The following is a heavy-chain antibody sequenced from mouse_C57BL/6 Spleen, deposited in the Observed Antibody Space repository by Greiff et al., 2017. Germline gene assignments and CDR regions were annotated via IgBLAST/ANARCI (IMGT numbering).Heavy chain of an antibody. CDR2: INPNNGGT. CDR3: ARRAPYGSGAY. V-gene: IGHV1-18*01. J-gene: IGHJ3*01. CDR1: GYTFTDYN. Sequence: EVQLQQSGPELVKPGASVKIPCKASGYTFTDYNMDWVKQSHGKSLEWIGDINPNNGGTIYNQKFKGKATLTVDKSSSTAYMELRSLTSEDTAVYYCARRAPYGSGAYWGQGTLVTVSA. D-gene: IGHD1-1*01.